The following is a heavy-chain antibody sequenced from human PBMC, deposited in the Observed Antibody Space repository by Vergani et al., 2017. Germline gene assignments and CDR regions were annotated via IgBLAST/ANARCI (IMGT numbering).Heavy chain of an antibody. CDR1: GFSIDNGYY. CDR3: ARRSGIVYDIFSGTQYCFDF. CDR2: IYRTGRT. Sequence: QVQLQESGPGLVKPSETLSLTCAVSGFSIDNGYYWDWIRQPPGKGLEWIGSIYRTGRTHFNPSLKSRVTISVDTSNNHFSLRLNSLTAADTAVYYCARRSGIVYDIFSGTQYCFDFWCQGTLVTVSS. D-gene: IGHD3-9*01. V-gene: IGHV4-38-2*01. J-gene: IGHJ4*02.